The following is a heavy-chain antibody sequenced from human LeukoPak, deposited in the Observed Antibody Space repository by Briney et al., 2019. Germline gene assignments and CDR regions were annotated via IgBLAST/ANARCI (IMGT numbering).Heavy chain of an antibody. D-gene: IGHD2-15*01. CDR1: GFTFSSSA. J-gene: IGHJ3*02. CDR3: AKNSGGSCYSPFDI. V-gene: IGHV3-23*01. Sequence: PGGSLRLSCAASGFTFSSSAMGWVRQAPGKGLEWVSTICGSGGTTYYADSVKGRFITSRDDSKNTLYLQMDSLRAEDTAIFYCAKNSGGSCYSPFDIWGQGTLVTVSS. CDR2: ICGSGGTT.